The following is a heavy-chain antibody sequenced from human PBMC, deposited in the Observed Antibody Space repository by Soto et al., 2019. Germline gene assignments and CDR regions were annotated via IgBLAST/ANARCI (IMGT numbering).Heavy chain of an antibody. CDR3: ASAPNSGSYYVSDS. D-gene: IGHD1-26*01. CDR1: GDSSNSSHW. V-gene: IGHV4-4*02. CDR2: ISHSGST. J-gene: IGHJ4*02. Sequence: SETLSLTCAVSGDSSNSSHWGNWVRQPPGKGLEWIGQISHSGSTNYNPSLTIRVTISVDTSKNQFSLKLSSVTAADTAVYYCASAPNSGSYYVSDSWGQGTMVTVSS.